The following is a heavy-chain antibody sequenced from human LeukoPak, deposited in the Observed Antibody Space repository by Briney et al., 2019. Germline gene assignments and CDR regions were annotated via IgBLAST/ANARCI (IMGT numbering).Heavy chain of an antibody. CDR3: ARDWVYGDYGKDV. Sequence: SETLSLTCTVSGGSISSSNFYWGWIRQPPGKGLEWIGSIYYSGSTYYNPPLKSRVTISVDTSKNQFSLKLSSVTAADTAVYYCARDWVYGDYGKDVWGKGTTVTVSS. J-gene: IGHJ6*04. CDR2: IYYSGST. CDR1: GGSISSSNFY. D-gene: IGHD4-17*01. V-gene: IGHV4-39*07.